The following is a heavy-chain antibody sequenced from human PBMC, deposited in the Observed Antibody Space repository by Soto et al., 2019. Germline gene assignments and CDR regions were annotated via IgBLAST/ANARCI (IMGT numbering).Heavy chain of an antibody. Sequence: PGGSLRLSCTASGFTFGDYAMSWFRQPPGKGLEWLGFIRSKASGGTTEYAASVKGRFTISRDDSKSIAYLQMSSLKTEDTAVYYCTREFSGRSPVYWGQGTLVTVS. CDR3: TREFSGRSPVY. CDR1: GFTFGDYA. J-gene: IGHJ4*02. CDR2: IRSKASGGTT. D-gene: IGHD1-26*01. V-gene: IGHV3-49*03.